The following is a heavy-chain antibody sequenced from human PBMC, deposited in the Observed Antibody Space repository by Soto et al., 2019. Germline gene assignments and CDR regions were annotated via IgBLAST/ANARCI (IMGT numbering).Heavy chain of an antibody. CDR2: MNPNSGNT. J-gene: IGHJ6*02. CDR3: ARIRINYYYYGMDV. Sequence: QVQLVQSGAEVKKPGASVKVSCKASGYTFTSYDINWVRQATGQGLEWMGWMNPNSGNTGYAQKFQGRVTMTRNTSISTAYMELSSLRSEDTDVYYCARIRINYYYYGMDVWGQGTTVTVSS. CDR1: GYTFTSYD. D-gene: IGHD4-17*01. V-gene: IGHV1-8*01.